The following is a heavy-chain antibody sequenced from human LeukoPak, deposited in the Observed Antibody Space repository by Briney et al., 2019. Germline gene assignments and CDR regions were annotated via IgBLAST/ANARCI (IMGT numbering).Heavy chain of an antibody. CDR3: ASLPIAVAASFDY. CDR2: ISYDGSNK. CDR1: GFTFSSYA. V-gene: IGHV3-30-3*01. Sequence: GGSLRLSCAASGFTFSSYAMHWVRQAPGKGLEWVAVISYDGSNKYYADSVKGRFTISRDNSKNTLYLQMNSLRAEDTAVYYCASLPIAVAASFDYWGQGTLVTVSS. J-gene: IGHJ4*02. D-gene: IGHD6-19*01.